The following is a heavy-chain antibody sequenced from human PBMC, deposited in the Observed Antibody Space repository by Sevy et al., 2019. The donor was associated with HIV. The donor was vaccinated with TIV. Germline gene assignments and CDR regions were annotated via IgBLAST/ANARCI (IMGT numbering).Heavy chain of an antibody. CDR2: IKSKTDGGTT. Sequence: GGSLRLSCAASGFTFSNAWMSWVRQAPGKGLEWVGRIKSKTDGGTTDYAAPVKGRFTISREDSKNTLYLQMNSLKTEDTAVYYCTTDLLYYYDSSGYYTYFDYWGQGTLVTVSS. D-gene: IGHD3-22*01. CDR1: GFTFSNAW. V-gene: IGHV3-15*01. CDR3: TTDLLYYYDSSGYYTYFDY. J-gene: IGHJ4*02.